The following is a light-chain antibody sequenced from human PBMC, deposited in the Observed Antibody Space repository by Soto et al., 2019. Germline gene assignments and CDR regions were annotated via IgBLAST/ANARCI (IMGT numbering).Light chain of an antibody. V-gene: IGLV1-40*01. CDR3: QTYDSSLSGLYV. J-gene: IGLJ1*01. Sequence: QSVLTHPPSISWAPGQRVTISCTGSSSNIGAGSDVHWYHQLPGTAPKLLIYGNTNRPSGVPDRFSGSKSGTSASLAIAGLQTEDKGDYYCQTYDSSLSGLYVFGTGTKVTVL. CDR2: GNT. CDR1: SSNIGAGSD.